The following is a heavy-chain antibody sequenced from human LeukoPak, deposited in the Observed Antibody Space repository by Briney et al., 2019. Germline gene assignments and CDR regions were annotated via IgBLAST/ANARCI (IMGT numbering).Heavy chain of an antibody. J-gene: IGHJ4*02. V-gene: IGHV3-64D*09. Sequence: GGSLRLSCSASGFTFSSYPMHWVRQGPGKRLDYISGITGNGASTYYADSVKGRFTISRDNSKNTLYLQMGSLRAEDTAVYHRVRRYCTSGLCYYDYWGQGALVTVSS. CDR1: GFTFSSYP. CDR3: VRRYCTSGLCYYDY. D-gene: IGHD2-8*01. CDR2: ITGNGAST.